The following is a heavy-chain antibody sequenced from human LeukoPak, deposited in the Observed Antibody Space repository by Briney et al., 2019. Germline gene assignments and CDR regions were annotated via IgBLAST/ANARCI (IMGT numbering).Heavy chain of an antibody. CDR1: GGSFSGYY. Sequence: SETLSLTCAVYGGSFSGYYWSWIRQPPGKGLEWIGEINHSGSTNYNPSLKSRVTISVDTSKNQFSLKLSSVTAADTAVYYCAGTYRAHYFDYWGQGTLVTVSS. J-gene: IGHJ4*02. D-gene: IGHD1-1*01. V-gene: IGHV4-34*01. CDR3: AGTYRAHYFDY. CDR2: INHSGST.